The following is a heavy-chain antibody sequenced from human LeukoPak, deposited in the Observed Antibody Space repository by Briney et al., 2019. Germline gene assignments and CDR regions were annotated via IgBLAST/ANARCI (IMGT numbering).Heavy chain of an antibody. CDR1: GFTFSSYS. D-gene: IGHD6-19*01. CDR2: ISSSSSYI. Sequence: PGGSLRLSCAASGFTFSSYSMNWVRQAPGKGLEWVSSISSSSSYIYYADSVKGRFTISRDNAKNSLYLQMNSLRAEDTALYYCAKDMVGDLYSSGWYGIDYWGQGTLVTVSS. CDR3: AKDMVGDLYSSGWYGIDY. V-gene: IGHV3-21*04. J-gene: IGHJ4*02.